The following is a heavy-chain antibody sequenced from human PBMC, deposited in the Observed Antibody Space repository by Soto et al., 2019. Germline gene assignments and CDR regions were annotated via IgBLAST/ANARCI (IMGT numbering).Heavy chain of an antibody. D-gene: IGHD1-1*01. J-gene: IGHJ4*02. CDR2: IYYSGST. CDR1: GGSISSYY. V-gene: IGHV4-59*01. CDR3: ARDKSGYGYFDY. Sequence: SETLSLTCTVSGGSISSYYWSWIRQPPGKGLEWIGYIYYSGSTNHNPSLKSRVTISVDTSKNQFSLKLSSVAAADTAVYYCARDKSGYGYFDYWGQGTLVTVSS.